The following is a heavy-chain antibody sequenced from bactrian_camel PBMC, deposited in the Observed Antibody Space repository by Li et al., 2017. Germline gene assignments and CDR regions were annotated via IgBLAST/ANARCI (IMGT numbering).Heavy chain of an antibody. CDR3: AAEMGGLVGGNLRAALAALTDFGY. V-gene: IGHV3S1*01. J-gene: IGHJ6*01. CDR1: AYISSTFSRYC. Sequence: HVQLVESGGGSVQPGGSLRLSCVASAYISSTFSRYCLGWFRQAPGKEREGVAAINTGDGKTYYADSVKGRFTITQDNAKNTLYLQMNSLKPEDTATYYCAAEMGGLVGGNLRAALAALTDFGYWGQGTQVTVS. CDR2: INTGDGKT. D-gene: IGHD7*01.